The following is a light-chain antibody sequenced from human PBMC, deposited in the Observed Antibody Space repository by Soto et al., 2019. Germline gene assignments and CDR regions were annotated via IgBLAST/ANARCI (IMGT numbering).Light chain of an antibody. CDR1: QSISTW. J-gene: IGKJ1*01. Sequence: DIPMTQSPSTLSASVGDRVTITCRASQSISTWLAWYQQKPGKAPKLLFYDASSLESGVPSRFSGSVSGTEFTLTISSLQPDDFATYYCQQYNSYSTFGQGTKVEIK. V-gene: IGKV1-5*01. CDR2: DAS. CDR3: QQYNSYST.